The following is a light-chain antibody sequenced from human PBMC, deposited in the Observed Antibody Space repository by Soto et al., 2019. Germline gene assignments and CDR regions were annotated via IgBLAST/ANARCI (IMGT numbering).Light chain of an antibody. J-gene: IGLJ1*01. V-gene: IGLV2-14*01. CDR1: SSDVGGYKF. Sequence: QSVLTQPASVSGSPGQSITISCSGTSSDVGGYKFVSWYQHHPGKAPKLMIYEVSNRPSGVSNRFSGSKSGNTASLTISGLQAEDEADYYCSSYRDTHNLVFGIGTKVTVL. CDR2: EVS. CDR3: SSYRDTHNLV.